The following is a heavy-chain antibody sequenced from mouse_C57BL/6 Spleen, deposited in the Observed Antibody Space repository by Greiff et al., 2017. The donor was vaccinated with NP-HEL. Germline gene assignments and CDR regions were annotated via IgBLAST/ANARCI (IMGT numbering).Heavy chain of an antibody. D-gene: IGHD1-1*01. CDR3: ARTYYGKDYAMDY. Sequence: VQLQESGAELAKPGASVKLSRKASGYTFTSYWMHWVKQRPGQGLEWIGYINPSSGYTKYNQKFKDKATLTADKSSSTAYMQLSSLTYEDSAVYYCARTYYGKDYAMDYWGQGTSVTVSS. CDR2: INPSSGYT. CDR1: GYTFTSYW. J-gene: IGHJ4*01. V-gene: IGHV1-7*01.